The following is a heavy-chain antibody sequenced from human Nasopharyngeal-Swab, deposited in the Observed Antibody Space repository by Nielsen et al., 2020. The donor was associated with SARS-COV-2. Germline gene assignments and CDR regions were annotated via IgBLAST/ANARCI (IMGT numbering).Heavy chain of an antibody. CDR2: ISYDGSNK. J-gene: IGHJ4*02. D-gene: IGHD1-26*01. CDR3: ARPYSGSYWSYFDY. CDR1: GFTFSSYA. V-gene: IGHV3-30-3*01. Sequence: GSLKISCAASGFTFSSYAMHWVLQAPGKGLEWVAVISYDGSNKYYADSVKGRFTISRDNSKNTLYLQMNSLRAEDTAVYYCARPYSGSYWSYFDYWGQGTLVTVSS.